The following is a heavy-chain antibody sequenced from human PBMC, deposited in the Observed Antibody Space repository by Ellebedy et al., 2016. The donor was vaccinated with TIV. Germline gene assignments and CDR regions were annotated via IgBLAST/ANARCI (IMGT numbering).Heavy chain of an antibody. Sequence: ASVKVSCXASGYTFTSYYMHWVRQAPGQGLEWMGLINPSGGSTSYAQKFQGRVTMTRDTSTSTVYMELRSLRSDDTAVYYCAREVGPNIVVVVAATDYYYGMDVWGQGTTVTVSS. V-gene: IGHV1-46*01. CDR2: INPSGGST. CDR3: AREVGPNIVVVVAATDYYYGMDV. J-gene: IGHJ6*02. CDR1: GYTFTSYY. D-gene: IGHD2-15*01.